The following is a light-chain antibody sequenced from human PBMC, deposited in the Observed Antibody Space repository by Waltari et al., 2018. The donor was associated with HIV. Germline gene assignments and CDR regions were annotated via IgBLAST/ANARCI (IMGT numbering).Light chain of an antibody. CDR1: QSISSW. Sequence: IQITQSPSPLSASVGDRVTITCRASQSISSWLAWYQQKPGKAPKLLIYKASSLESGVPSRFSGSGSGTEFTLTISSLQPDDFATYYCQQYNSYSYTFGQGTKLEIK. CDR2: KAS. CDR3: QQYNSYSYT. J-gene: IGKJ2*01. V-gene: IGKV1-5*03.